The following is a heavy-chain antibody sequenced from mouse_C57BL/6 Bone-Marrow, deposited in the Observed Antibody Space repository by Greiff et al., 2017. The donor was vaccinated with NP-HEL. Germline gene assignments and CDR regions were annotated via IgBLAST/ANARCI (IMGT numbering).Heavy chain of an antibody. Sequence: QVQLQQSGAELARPGASVKLSCKASGYTFTSYGISWVKQRTGQGLEWIGEIYPRSGNTYYNEKFKGKATLTADKSSSTAYMELRSLTSEDSAVYFGARMAAQALAYWGQGTLVTVSA. CDR1: GYTFTSYG. J-gene: IGHJ3*01. CDR3: ARMAAQALAY. V-gene: IGHV1-81*01. D-gene: IGHD3-2*02. CDR2: IYPRSGNT.